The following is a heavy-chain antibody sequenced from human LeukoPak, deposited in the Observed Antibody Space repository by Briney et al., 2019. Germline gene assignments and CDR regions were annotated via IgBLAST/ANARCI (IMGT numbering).Heavy chain of an antibody. V-gene: IGHV3-74*01. CDR2: INSDGSST. Sequence: GGYLRLSRAASGFTFSSYWMHWVRQAPGKGLVWVSRINSDGSSTSYADSVKGRFTISRDNAKNTLYLQMNSLRAEDTAVYYCARGGIAAAGTRDWGQGTLVTVSS. CDR3: ARGGIAAAGTRD. J-gene: IGHJ4*02. CDR1: GFTFSSYW. D-gene: IGHD6-13*01.